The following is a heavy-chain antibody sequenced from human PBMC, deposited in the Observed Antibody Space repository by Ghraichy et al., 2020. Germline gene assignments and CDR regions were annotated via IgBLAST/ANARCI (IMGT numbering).Heavy chain of an antibody. J-gene: IGHJ6*02. CDR3: ATRITMVRGVILGMDV. CDR2: IDPSDSYT. CDR1: GYSFTSYW. D-gene: IGHD3-10*01. V-gene: IGHV5-10-1*01. Sequence: GESLNISCKGSGYSFTSYWISWVRQMPGKGLEWMGRIDPSDSYTNYSPSFQGHVTISADKSISTAYLQWSSLKASDTAMYYCATRITMVRGVILGMDVWGQGPRSPSP.